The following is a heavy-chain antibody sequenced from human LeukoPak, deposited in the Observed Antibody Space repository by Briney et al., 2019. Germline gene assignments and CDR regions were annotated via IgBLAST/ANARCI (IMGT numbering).Heavy chain of an antibody. CDR1: GFTFSDYS. Sequence: PGGSLRLSCAASGFTFSDYSMSWIRQAPGQGLEWVSYISSSSSYTNYADSVKGRFTISRDNAKSSLYLQMNSLRAEDTAVYYCARDRADGGYGSGSYFSLWGQGTLVTVSS. D-gene: IGHD3-10*01. CDR3: ARDRADGGYGSGSYFSL. V-gene: IGHV3-11*05. J-gene: IGHJ4*02. CDR2: ISSSSSYT.